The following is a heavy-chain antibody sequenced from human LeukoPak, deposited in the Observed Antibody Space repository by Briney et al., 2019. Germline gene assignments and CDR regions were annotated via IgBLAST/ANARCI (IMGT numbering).Heavy chain of an antibody. CDR1: GYTFTSYG. D-gene: IGHD2-8*01. J-gene: IGHJ4*02. CDR3: ARDLHVLMVYAELYYFDY. Sequence: GASVKVSCKASGYTFTSYGISWVRQAPGQGLEWMGWISAYNGNTNYAQKLQGRVTMTTDTSTSTAYMELRSLGSDDTAVYYCARDLHVLMVYAELYYFDYWGQGTLVTVSS. V-gene: IGHV1-18*01. CDR2: ISAYNGNT.